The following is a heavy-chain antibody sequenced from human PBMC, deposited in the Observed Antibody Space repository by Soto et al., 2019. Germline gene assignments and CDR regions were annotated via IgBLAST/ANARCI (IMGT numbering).Heavy chain of an antibody. Sequence: ASVKVSCKASGYTFTSYYMHWVRQAPGQGLEWMGIINPSGGSTSYAQKFQGRVTMTRDTSTSTVYMELSSLRAEDTALYYCARGTVAGTPYNWFDPWGQGTLVTVSS. D-gene: IGHD6-19*01. CDR1: GYTFTSYY. CDR2: INPSGGST. V-gene: IGHV1-46*01. CDR3: ARGTVAGTPYNWFDP. J-gene: IGHJ5*02.